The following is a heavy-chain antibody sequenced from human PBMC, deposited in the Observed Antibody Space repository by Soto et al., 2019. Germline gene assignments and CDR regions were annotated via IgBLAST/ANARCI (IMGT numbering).Heavy chain of an antibody. J-gene: IGHJ4*02. Sequence: SETLSLTCTVSGGSISSYSYHWGWIRQPPGTGLESIGNLYYRGSTYYNPSLKSRVTISVDTSKNQFSLKLSSVTAADTAVYYCARAKLITIFGVVTPRYFDYWGQGTLVTVSS. CDR2: LYYRGST. D-gene: IGHD3-3*01. V-gene: IGHV4-39*07. CDR1: GGSISSYSYH. CDR3: ARAKLITIFGVVTPRYFDY.